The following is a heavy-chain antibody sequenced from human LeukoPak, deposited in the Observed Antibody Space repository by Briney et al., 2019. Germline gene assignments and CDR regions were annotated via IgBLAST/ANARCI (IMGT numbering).Heavy chain of an antibody. CDR1: GGSISSSTYY. D-gene: IGHD3-10*01. CDR2: IYYSGNT. Sequence: SVTLSLTCTVSGGSISSSTYYWGCIRQPPGKGLEWIGSIYYSGNTYYNASLKSRVTISVDASKNQFSVNLSSVTAADTAVYYCARLSYGSGSYYNFYFDYWGQGTLVTVSA. CDR3: ARLSYGSGSYYNFYFDY. V-gene: IGHV4-39*01. J-gene: IGHJ4*02.